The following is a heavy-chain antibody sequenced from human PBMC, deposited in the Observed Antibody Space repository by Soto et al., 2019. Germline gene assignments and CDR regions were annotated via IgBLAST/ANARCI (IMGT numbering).Heavy chain of an antibody. CDR1: GFTFSSYG. CDR3: ASGFYGDYLWD. V-gene: IGHV3-33*01. J-gene: IGHJ4*02. D-gene: IGHD4-17*01. CDR2: IWYDGSNK. Sequence: GGSLRLSCAASGFTFSSYGMHWVRQAPGKGLEWVAVIWYDGSNKYYADSVKGRFTISRDNSKNTLYLQMNSLRAEDTAVYYCASGFYGDYLWDWGQGTLVTVSS.